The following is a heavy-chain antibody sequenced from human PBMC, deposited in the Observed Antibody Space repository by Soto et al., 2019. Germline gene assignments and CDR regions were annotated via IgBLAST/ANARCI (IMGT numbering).Heavy chain of an antibody. J-gene: IGHJ5*02. CDR1: GFTFSSYG. Sequence: QVQLVESGGGVVQPGRSLRLSCAASGFTFSSYGMHWVRQAPGKGLEWVAVISYDGSNKYYADSVKGRFNISRYNSYNTLYLQMNSLRAEDTAVYYCAKVPKAAASRNWFDPWGQGTLVTVSS. CDR3: AKVPKAAASRNWFDP. CDR2: ISYDGSNK. V-gene: IGHV3-30*18. D-gene: IGHD6-13*01.